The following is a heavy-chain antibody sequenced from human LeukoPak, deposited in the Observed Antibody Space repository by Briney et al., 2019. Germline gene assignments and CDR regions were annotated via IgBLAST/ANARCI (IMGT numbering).Heavy chain of an antibody. J-gene: IGHJ5*02. V-gene: IGHV1-2*02. D-gene: IGHD1-26*01. CDR2: INPNSGGT. CDR3: ARDLEWELLRYWFDP. Sequence: EASVKVSCKASGYTFTGYYMHWVRQAPGQGLEWMGWINPNSGGTNYAQKFQGRVTMTRDTSISTAYMELGRLRSDDTAVYYCARDLEWELLRYWFDPWGQGTLVTVSS. CDR1: GYTFTGYY.